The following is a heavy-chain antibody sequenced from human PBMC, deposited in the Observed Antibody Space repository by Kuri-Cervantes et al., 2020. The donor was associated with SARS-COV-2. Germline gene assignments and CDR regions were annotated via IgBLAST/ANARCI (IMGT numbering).Heavy chain of an antibody. J-gene: IGHJ4*02. CDR3: ARDIAVAGTGFDY. Sequence: GSLRLSCAVYGGSFSGYYRSWIRQPPGKGLEWIGEINHSGSPNYNPSLKSRVTISVDTSKNQFTLKLSSVTAADTAVYYCARDIAVAGTGFDYWGQGTLVTDSS. CDR2: INHSGSP. V-gene: IGHV4-34*01. D-gene: IGHD6-19*01. CDR1: GGSFSGYY.